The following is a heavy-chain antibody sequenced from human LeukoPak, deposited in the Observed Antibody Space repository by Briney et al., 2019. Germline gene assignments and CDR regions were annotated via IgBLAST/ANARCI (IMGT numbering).Heavy chain of an antibody. CDR3: AREDFLGDGYNP. Sequence: SETLSLTCTVSGGSISSGSYYWSWIRQPAGKGLEWIGRIYTSGSTNYNPSLKSRVTISVDTSKNQFSLKLSSVTAADTAVYYCAREDFLGDGYNPWGQGTLVTVSS. CDR1: GGSISSGSYY. V-gene: IGHV4-61*02. CDR2: IYTSGST. J-gene: IGHJ5*02. D-gene: IGHD5-24*01.